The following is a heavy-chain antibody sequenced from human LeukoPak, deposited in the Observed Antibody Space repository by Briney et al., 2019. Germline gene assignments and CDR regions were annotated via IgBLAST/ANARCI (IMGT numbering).Heavy chain of an antibody. CDR3: AREYYYDSSGYYYGDAFDI. V-gene: IGHV3-33*01. CDR1: GFTFSSYG. CDR2: IWYDGSNK. J-gene: IGHJ3*02. Sequence: GRSLRLSCAASGFTFSSYGMHWVRQAPGKGLEWVAVIWYDGSNKYYADSVKGRFTISRDNSKNTLYLQMNSLRAEDTAVYYCAREYYYDSSGYYYGDAFDIWGRGTMVTVSS. D-gene: IGHD3-22*01.